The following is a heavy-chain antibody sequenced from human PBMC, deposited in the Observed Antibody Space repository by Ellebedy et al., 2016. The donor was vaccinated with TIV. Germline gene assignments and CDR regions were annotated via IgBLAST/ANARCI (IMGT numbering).Heavy chain of an antibody. CDR2: INPNSGGT. CDR1: GYTFTGYY. Sequence: AASVKVSCKASGYTFTGYYMHWVRQAPGQGLEWMGWINPNSGGTNYAQKFQGRVTMTRDTSISTAYMELSRLRSDDTAVYYCARGGLGPGPGRTEDWFDPWGQGTLVTVSS. D-gene: IGHD3-10*01. V-gene: IGHV1-2*02. CDR3: ARGGLGPGPGRTEDWFDP. J-gene: IGHJ5*02.